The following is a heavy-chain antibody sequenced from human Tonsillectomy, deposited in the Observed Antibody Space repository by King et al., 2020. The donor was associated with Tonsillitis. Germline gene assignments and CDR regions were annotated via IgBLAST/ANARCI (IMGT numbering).Heavy chain of an antibody. J-gene: IGHJ4*02. CDR2: ISWNSGDI. V-gene: IGHV3-9*01. CDR1: GFTFDDYA. D-gene: IGHD5-18*01. CDR3: AKDMGPWSYGYLALDY. Sequence: VQLVESGGGFIQPGRSMRLSCVDSGFTFDDYAMHWVRQAPGKGLEWVSGISWNSGDIGYADSVKGRFTISRDNAKNSLYLQMNSLRTEDTALYYCAKDMGPWSYGYLALDYWGQGTLVTVSS.